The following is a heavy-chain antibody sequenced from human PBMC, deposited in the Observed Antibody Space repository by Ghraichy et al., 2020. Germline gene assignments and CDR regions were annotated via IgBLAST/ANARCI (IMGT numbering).Heavy chain of an antibody. CDR1: GSTFTGSY. J-gene: IGHJ4*02. Sequence: ASVKVSCKASGSTFTGSYMHWVRQAPGQGLEWMGWINPNSGGTNYAQKFQGRVTMTRDTSISTAYMELSRLRSDDTAVYYCARVRITGTPDYWGQGTLVTVSS. CDR3: ARVRITGTPDY. CDR2: INPNSGGT. V-gene: IGHV1-2*02. D-gene: IGHD1-7*01.